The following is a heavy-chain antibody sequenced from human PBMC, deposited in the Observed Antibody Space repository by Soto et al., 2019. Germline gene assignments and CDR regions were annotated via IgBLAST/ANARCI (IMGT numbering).Heavy chain of an antibody. Sequence: QLQLQESGPGLVKPSETLSLTCTVSGDSITSNSYFWAWIRQPPGKGLEWIGSIYYSGTTYDNPSLKSRVTTSLDRAKDHCSLKLSSVTAADTAVYYCASRFSVDYFAYWGQGALVTVSS. J-gene: IGHJ4*02. V-gene: IGHV4-39*01. CDR3: ASRFSVDYFAY. CDR2: IYYSGTT. CDR1: GDSITSNSYF.